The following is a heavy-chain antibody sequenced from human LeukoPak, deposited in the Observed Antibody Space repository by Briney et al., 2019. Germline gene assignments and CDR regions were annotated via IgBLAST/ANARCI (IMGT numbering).Heavy chain of an antibody. D-gene: IGHD6-13*01. CDR3: ARRPALGTLNYFDY. J-gene: IGHJ4*02. CDR2: ISGHFRFT. Sequence: GGALRLSCVGSGFTFNHYAMTWVRQAPGKGLEGVAGISGHFRFTYYADSVQGRFTISTDNSKSALYLQMNRLRAEDTAVYYCARRPALGTLNYFDYWGQGTLVSVSS. V-gene: IGHV3-23*01. CDR1: GFTFNHYA.